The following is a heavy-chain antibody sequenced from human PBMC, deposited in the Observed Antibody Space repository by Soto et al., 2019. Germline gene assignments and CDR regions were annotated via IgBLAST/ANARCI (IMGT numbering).Heavy chain of an antibody. Sequence: QITLKESGPTLVKPTQTLTLTCTFSGFSLRTSGVGVGWIRQPPGKALEWLALIYWDDDKRYSPSLKSRLTITKDTSKNQVVLRMTNMDPVDTATYYCAHIGDMVTTWGYWGQGTLVTVSS. J-gene: IGHJ4*02. V-gene: IGHV2-5*02. CDR1: GFSLRTSGVG. D-gene: IGHD5-12*01. CDR3: AHIGDMVTTWGY. CDR2: IYWDDDK.